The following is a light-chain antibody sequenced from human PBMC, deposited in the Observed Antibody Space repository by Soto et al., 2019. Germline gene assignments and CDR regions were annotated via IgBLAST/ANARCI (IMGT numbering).Light chain of an antibody. CDR2: AAS. J-gene: IGKJ2*01. CDR1: RTFASSY. Sequence: EIALTQSPDTLSLSPGERATLSCRASRTFASSYLAWYQQKPGQAPRLLIYAASSRATGIPDRFIGSGSGADFTLTISRLEPEDFAVYYCQQYGSSPPYTFGQGTKVEIK. CDR3: QQYGSSPPYT. V-gene: IGKV3-20*01.